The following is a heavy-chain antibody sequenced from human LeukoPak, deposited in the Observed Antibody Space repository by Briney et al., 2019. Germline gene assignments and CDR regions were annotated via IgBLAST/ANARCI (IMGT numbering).Heavy chain of an antibody. CDR3: ARGTTDYGGNSGLWFRYYYYYMDV. D-gene: IGHD4-23*01. V-gene: IGHV4-34*01. CDR1: GGSFSGYY. J-gene: IGHJ6*03. CDR2: INHSGST. Sequence: SETLSLTCAVYGGSFSGYYWSWIRQPPGKGLEWIGEINHSGSTNYNPSLKSRVTISVDTSKNQFSLKLSSVTAADTAVYYCARGTTDYGGNSGLWFRYYYYYMDVWGKGTTVTVSS.